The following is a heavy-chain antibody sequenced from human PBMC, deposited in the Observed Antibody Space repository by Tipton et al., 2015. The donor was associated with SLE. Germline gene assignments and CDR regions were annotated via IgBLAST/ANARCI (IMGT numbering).Heavy chain of an antibody. V-gene: IGHV3-23*03. CDR1: GFTFSSYA. CDR3: AGYDILTGYYFDAFDI. Sequence: SLRLSCAGSGFTFSSYAMTWVRQAPGKGLEWVSVIYSDSGTYYADSVKGRFTTSRDDSKNTVYLQMNSLRAEDTAVYYCAGYDILTGYYFDAFDIWGQGTMVTVSS. D-gene: IGHD3-9*01. J-gene: IGHJ3*02. CDR2: IYSDSGT.